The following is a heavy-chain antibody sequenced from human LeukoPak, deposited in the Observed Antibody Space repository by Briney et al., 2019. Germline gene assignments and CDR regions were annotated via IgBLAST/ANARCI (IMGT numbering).Heavy chain of an antibody. Sequence: GRSLRLSCATSEFRFSSYGMHWVRQAPGKGLEWVAVIWYDGNNKNYADSVKGRFTISRDNSNNTLYLQMYSLRAEDTALYYCARERSLNTASLGYWGHGTLVTVSS. D-gene: IGHD5-18*01. J-gene: IGHJ4*01. CDR1: EFRFSSYG. CDR3: ARERSLNTASLGY. CDR2: IWYDGNNK. V-gene: IGHV3-33*01.